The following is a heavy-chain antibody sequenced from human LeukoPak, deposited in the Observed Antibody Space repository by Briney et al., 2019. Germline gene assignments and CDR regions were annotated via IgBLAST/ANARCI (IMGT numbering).Heavy chain of an antibody. CDR2: ISYDGSNK. V-gene: IGHV3-30-3*01. Sequence: GGSLRLSCAASGFTFSSYAMHWVRQAPGKGLEWVAVISYDGSNKYYADSVKGRFTISRDNAKNSLYLQMNSLRVEETAVYYCARGHYGMGVWGQGTTVTVSS. J-gene: IGHJ6*02. CDR3: ARGHYGMGV. CDR1: GFTFSSYA.